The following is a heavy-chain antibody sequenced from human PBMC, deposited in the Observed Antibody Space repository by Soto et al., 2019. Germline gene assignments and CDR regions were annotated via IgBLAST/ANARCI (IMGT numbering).Heavy chain of an antibody. Sequence: GGSLRLSCVASGLTVSHNYMAWVRRAPEMGLEWVSILYTEGTTYYADSVKGRFTISRDSSKNTLFLQMDSLRAEDTAVYYCVRPRPSGENYGMDVWGQGTTVTVSS. J-gene: IGHJ6*02. CDR3: VRPRPSGENYGMDV. D-gene: IGHD3-16*01. CDR1: GLTVSHNY. CDR2: LYTEGTT. V-gene: IGHV3-53*01.